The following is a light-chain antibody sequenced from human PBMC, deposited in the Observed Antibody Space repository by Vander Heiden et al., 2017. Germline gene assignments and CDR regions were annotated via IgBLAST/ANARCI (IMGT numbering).Light chain of an antibody. J-gene: IGLJ3*02. V-gene: IGLV1-40*03. CDR1: SSNIGAGYD. CDR3: QAYDSSLGAWV. CDR2: GNV. Sequence: QPVVTQPPSPSGTLGQGVTMSCTGTSSNIGAGYDVHWYQHLPGRAPTLLIYGNVNRASGVPDRFSASKSGASASLDISGVQPDDEADYYCQAYDSSLGAWVFGGGTKLTVL.